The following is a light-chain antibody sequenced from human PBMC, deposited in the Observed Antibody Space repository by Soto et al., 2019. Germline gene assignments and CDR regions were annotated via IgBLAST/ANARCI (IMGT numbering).Light chain of an antibody. CDR1: SSDVGSFNF. CDR2: EVT. J-gene: IGLJ1*01. CDR3: CSDAGSSTYV. V-gene: IGLV2-23*02. Sequence: QSVLTQPASVSGAPGQSVTISCTRTSSDVGSFNFVSWYQQHPGKAPKVVIYEVTKRPSGVSNRFSGSKSGNTASLTIYGLQADDEADYYCCSDAGSSTYVFGTGTKVTVL.